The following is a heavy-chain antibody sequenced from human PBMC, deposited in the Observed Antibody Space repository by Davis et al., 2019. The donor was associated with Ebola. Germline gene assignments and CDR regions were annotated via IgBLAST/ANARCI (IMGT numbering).Heavy chain of an antibody. V-gene: IGHV3-74*01. CDR2: INSDGTTT. CDR1: GFIVSDKY. Sequence: GESLKISCAASGFIVSDKYMSWVRQAPGEGLVWVAHINSDGTTTRYADAVKGRFTISRDNTKNTLFLQMNGLRVEDTAVYYCASNVGAATGYYYTYGFDVWGRGTTVTVSS. CDR3: ASNVGAATGYYYTYGFDV. J-gene: IGHJ6*04. D-gene: IGHD2-8*01.